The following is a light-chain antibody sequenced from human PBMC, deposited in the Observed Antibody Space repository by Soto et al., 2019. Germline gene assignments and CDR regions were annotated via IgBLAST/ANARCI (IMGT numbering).Light chain of an antibody. CDR3: SSYTSSSTVL. CDR2: EVS. V-gene: IGLV2-14*01. Sequence: QSALTQPASVYGSPGQSITISCTGTSSDVGGYYYVSWYQHHPGKAPKLMIYEVSNRHSGVSNRFSGSKSGNTASLTISGLQAEDEADYYCSSYTSSSTVLFGGGTKLTVL. J-gene: IGLJ2*01. CDR1: SSDVGGYYY.